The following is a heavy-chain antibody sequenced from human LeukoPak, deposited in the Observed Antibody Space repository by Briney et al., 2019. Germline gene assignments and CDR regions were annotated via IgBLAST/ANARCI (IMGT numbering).Heavy chain of an antibody. Sequence: SETLSLTCAVYGGSFSGYYWSWIRQPPGKGLEWIGEINHSGSTNYNPSLKSRVTISVDTSKNQFSLKLSSVTAADTAVYYCARHSSSWGMDVWGQGTTVTVSS. J-gene: IGHJ6*02. D-gene: IGHD2-21*01. CDR2: INHSGST. CDR1: GGSFSGYY. V-gene: IGHV4-34*01. CDR3: ARHSSSWGMDV.